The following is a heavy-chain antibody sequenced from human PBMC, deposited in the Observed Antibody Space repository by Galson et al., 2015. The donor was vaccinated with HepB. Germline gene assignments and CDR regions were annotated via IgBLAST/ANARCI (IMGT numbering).Heavy chain of an antibody. CDR2: ISWDGGST. Sequence: SLRLSCAASGFTFDDYTMHWVRQAPGKGLEWVSLISWDGGSTYYADSVKGRFTISRDNSKNSLYLQMNSLRTEDTALYYCAKAYCGGDCYSRAAFDYWGQGTLVTVSS. J-gene: IGHJ4*02. CDR1: GFTFDDYT. CDR3: AKAYCGGDCYSRAAFDY. V-gene: IGHV3-43*01. D-gene: IGHD2-21*02.